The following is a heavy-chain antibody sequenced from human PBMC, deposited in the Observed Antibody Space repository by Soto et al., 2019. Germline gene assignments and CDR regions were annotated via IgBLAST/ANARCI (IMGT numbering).Heavy chain of an antibody. D-gene: IGHD1-26*01. CDR2: FDPEDGET. CDR3: APSKGVGATLDY. CDR1: GYTLTELS. J-gene: IGHJ4*02. V-gene: IGHV1-24*01. Sequence: ASVKVSCKVSGYTLTELSMHWVRQAPGKGLEWKGGFDPEDGETIYAQKFQGRVTMTEDTSTDTAYMELSSLRSEDTAVYYCAPSKGVGATLDYWGQGTLVTVSS.